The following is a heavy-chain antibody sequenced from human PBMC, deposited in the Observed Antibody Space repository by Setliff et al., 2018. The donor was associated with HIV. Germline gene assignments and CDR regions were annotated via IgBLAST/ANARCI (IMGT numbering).Heavy chain of an antibody. D-gene: IGHD3-22*01. CDR2: ISGRDTGT. J-gene: IGHJ4*02. CDR3: ARAYNVYDYRFDSSGYDY. V-gene: IGHV3-23*01. CDR1: GLTISNSA. Sequence: PGGSLRLSCAASGLTISNSAMTWVRQAPGKGLEWVSSISGRDTGTNYADSVKGRFIISRDNSKNSLFLQMNSLKAEDTAVYYCARAYNVYDYRFDSSGYDYWGQGTLVTVSS.